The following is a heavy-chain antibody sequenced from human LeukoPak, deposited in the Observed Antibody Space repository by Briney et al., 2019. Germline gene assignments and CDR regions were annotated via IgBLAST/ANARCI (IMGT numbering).Heavy chain of an antibody. CDR3: ARSPHILTGEKFEY. Sequence: ASVKVSCKASGYTFTGYYMHWVRQAPGQGLEWMGWINPNSGGTNYAQKFQGRVTMTRDTSISTAYVEVIRLRSDDTAVYYCARSPHILTGEKFEYWGQGTRVTVSS. D-gene: IGHD3-9*01. CDR2: INPNSGGT. J-gene: IGHJ4*02. CDR1: GYTFTGYY. V-gene: IGHV1-2*02.